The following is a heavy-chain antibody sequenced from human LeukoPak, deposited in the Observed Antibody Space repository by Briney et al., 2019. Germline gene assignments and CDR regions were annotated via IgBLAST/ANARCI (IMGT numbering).Heavy chain of an antibody. V-gene: IGHV3-74*01. Sequence: GGSLRLSCAASGFTFSSYAMSWVRQAPGKGLEWVSRINSDGSSTSYADSVKGRFTISRDNAKNTLYLQMNSLRAEDTAVYYCARGEAGRDFDYWGQGTLVTVSS. CDR1: GFTFSSYA. D-gene: IGHD1-26*01. CDR3: ARGEAGRDFDY. CDR2: INSDGSST. J-gene: IGHJ4*02.